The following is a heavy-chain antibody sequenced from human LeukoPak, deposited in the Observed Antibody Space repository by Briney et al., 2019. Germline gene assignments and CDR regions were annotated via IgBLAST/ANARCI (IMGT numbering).Heavy chain of an antibody. D-gene: IGHD5-18*01. Sequence: GGSLRLSCAASGFTFSDYYMSWIRQAPGKGLEWVSYISSSGSTIYYADSVKGRFTISRDNAKNSLYLQMNSLRAEDTAVYYCARASDFSANYFDYWGQGTLVTVSS. CDR2: ISSSGSTI. V-gene: IGHV3-11*01. J-gene: IGHJ4*02. CDR3: ARASDFSANYFDY. CDR1: GFTFSDYY.